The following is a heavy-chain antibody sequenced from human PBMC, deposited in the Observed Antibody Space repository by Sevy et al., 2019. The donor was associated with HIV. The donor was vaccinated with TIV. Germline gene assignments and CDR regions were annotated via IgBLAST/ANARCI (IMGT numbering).Heavy chain of an antibody. V-gene: IGHV4-39*01. CDR3: ARSIVTTKGTFDY. D-gene: IGHD4-4*01. J-gene: IGHJ4*02. Sequence: SETLSLTCTVSGGSISSSSYYWGWSRQPPGKGLEWIGSIYYSGSTYYNPSLKSRVTISVDTSKNQFSLKLSSVTAADTAVYYSARSIVTTKGTFDYWGQGTLVTVSS. CDR1: GGSISSSSYY. CDR2: IYYSGST.